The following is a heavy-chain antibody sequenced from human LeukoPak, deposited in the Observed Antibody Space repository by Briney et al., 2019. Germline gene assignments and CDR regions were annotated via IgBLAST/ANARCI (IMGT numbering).Heavy chain of an antibody. V-gene: IGHV3-30*18. CDR2: ISYDGSNK. Sequence: GGSLRLSCAASGFTFSSYGMHWVRQAPGKGLEWVAVISYDGSNKYYADSVKGRFTISRDNSKNTLYLQMNSLRAEDTAVYYCAKESWPPWGIAAAGTLDYWGQGTLVTVSS. J-gene: IGHJ4*02. D-gene: IGHD6-13*01. CDR3: AKESWPPWGIAAAGTLDY. CDR1: GFTFSSYG.